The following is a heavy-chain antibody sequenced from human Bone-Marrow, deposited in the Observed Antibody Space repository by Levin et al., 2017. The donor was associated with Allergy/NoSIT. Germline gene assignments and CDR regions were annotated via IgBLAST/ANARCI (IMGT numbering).Heavy chain of an antibody. CDR3: ARAGMITFGGSQFDY. CDR1: GDSISSSNW. J-gene: IGHJ4*02. Sequence: SETLSLTCAVSGDSISSSNWWSWVRQSPGKGLEWIGEIYQSGNTSYNPSLKSRVTISVDKSKNQFSLKLSSVTAADTAVYYCARAGMITFGGSQFDYWGQGTLVTVSS. CDR2: IYQSGNT. D-gene: IGHD3-16*01. V-gene: IGHV4-4*02.